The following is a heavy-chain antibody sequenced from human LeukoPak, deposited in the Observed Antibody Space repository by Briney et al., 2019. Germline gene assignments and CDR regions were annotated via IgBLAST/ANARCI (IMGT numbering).Heavy chain of an antibody. CDR3: ARAPFGLQSSYFDY. Sequence: ASVKVSCKASGGTFSSYAISWVRQAPGQGLEWMGGIIPIFGTANYAQKFQGRVTITADESTGTAYMELSSLRSEDTAVYYCARAPFGLQSSYFDYWGQGTLVTVSS. CDR2: IIPIFGTA. J-gene: IGHJ4*02. V-gene: IGHV1-69*13. CDR1: GGTFSSYA. D-gene: IGHD4-11*01.